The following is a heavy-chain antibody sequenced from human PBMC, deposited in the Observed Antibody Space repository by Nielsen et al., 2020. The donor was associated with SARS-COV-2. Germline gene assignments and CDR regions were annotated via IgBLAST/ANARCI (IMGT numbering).Heavy chain of an antibody. CDR2: IYPGDSET. V-gene: IGHV5-51*01. D-gene: IGHD2-2*01. CDR1: GYTFTSHL. J-gene: IGHJ6*02. CDR3: ARQSSTSSWAGYYYYGMDV. Sequence: GESLKISCKASGYTFTSHLLGWVRQMPGKGLEWMGNIYPGDSETRYNPSFQGQVTIAADKSISTAYLQWSSLKASDTAMYYCARQSSTSSWAGYYYYGMDVWGQGTTVTVSS.